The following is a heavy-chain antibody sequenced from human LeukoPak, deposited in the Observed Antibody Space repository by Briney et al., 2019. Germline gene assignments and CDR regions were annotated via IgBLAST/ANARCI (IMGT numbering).Heavy chain of an antibody. D-gene: IGHD3-22*01. CDR2: ISGSGGST. CDR3: AKDSVYYYDSSGYSDY. CDR1: GFTFSSYA. V-gene: IGHV3-23*01. J-gene: IGHJ4*02. Sequence: GGSLRLSCAASGFTFSSYAMSWVRQAPGKGLEWVSIISGSGGSTYYADSVKGRFTISRGNSKNTLYLQMNSLRAEDTAVYYCAKDSVYYYDSSGYSDYWGQGTLVTVSS.